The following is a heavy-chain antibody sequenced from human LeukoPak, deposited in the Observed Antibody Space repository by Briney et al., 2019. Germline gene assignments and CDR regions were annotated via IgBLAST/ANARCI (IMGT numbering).Heavy chain of an antibody. CDR2: IIPIFGTA. CDR3: ARDHTYYYYMDV. Sequence: GASVKVSCKASGGTFSSYAISWVRQAPGQGLEWMGGIIPIFGTANYAQKFQGRVTITADKSTSTAYMELSSLRSEDTAVYYCARDHTYYYYMDVWGKGTTVTVSS. V-gene: IGHV1-69*06. CDR1: GGTFSSYA. J-gene: IGHJ6*03.